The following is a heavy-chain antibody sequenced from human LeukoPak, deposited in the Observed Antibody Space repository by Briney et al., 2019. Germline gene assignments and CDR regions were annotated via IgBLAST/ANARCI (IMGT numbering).Heavy chain of an antibody. D-gene: IGHD6-19*01. CDR3: AREVLDSYSSGWQFDY. CDR2: IGTGGDT. V-gene: IGHV3-13*04. J-gene: IGHJ4*02. CDR1: GFTFSSYD. Sequence: GGSLRLSCAASGFTFSSYDMHWVRQTPGKGLECVSAIGTGGDTYYPDSVKGRFTISRENAENSLYLQMNSLRAGDTAVYYCAREVLDSYSSGWQFDYWGQGTLVTVSS.